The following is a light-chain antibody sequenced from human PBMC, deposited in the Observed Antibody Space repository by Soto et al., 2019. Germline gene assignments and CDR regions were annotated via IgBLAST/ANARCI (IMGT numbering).Light chain of an antibody. CDR1: SSNIGGGYD. CDR3: QTFDSSLTISWV. V-gene: IGLV1-40*01. Sequence: QSVLTQPPSVSGAPGQRVTISCTGSSSNIGGGYDVHWYQQFPGSAPRLLLSGESNRPSGVPDRFSGSRSGTSASLAITGLQAEDEADYYCQTFDSSLTISWVFGGGTKLPVL. CDR2: GES. J-gene: IGLJ3*02.